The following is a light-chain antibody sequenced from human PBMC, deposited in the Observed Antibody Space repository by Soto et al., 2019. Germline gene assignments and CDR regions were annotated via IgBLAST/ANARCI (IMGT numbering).Light chain of an antibody. CDR2: RNN. Sequence: QSVRTQPPSASGTPGQRVTISCSGSSSNIGSNYVYWYQQLPGTAPKLLIYRNNQRPSGVPDRFSGSKSGTSASLAISGLRSEDEAHYYCAAWDDSLSGVVFGGGTKLTLL. J-gene: IGLJ2*01. V-gene: IGLV1-47*01. CDR3: AAWDDSLSGVV. CDR1: SSNIGSNY.